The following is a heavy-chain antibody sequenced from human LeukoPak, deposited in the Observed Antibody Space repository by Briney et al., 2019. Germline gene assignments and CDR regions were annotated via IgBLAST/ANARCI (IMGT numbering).Heavy chain of an antibody. CDR1: GYTFTRYD. D-gene: IGHD6-6*01. CDR2: RKANGCNS. CDR3: ARGRYSSSSDYFDY. Sequence: ASVTVSCKASGYTFTRYDIHWVRPAAGQGLEWMGWRKANGCNSGYAHRFRGRDNVTRNTAISTAYMELSSLRSEHKAVYYCARGRYSSSSDYFDYWGQGTLVTVSS. J-gene: IGHJ4*02. V-gene: IGHV1-8*01.